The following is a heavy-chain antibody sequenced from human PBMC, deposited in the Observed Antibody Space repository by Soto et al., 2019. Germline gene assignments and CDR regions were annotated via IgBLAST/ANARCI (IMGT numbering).Heavy chain of an antibody. CDR1: GGSFSGYY. J-gene: IGHJ4*02. CDR2: INHSGST. CDR3: ARGVYCSSTSCYHGPFDY. V-gene: IGHV4-34*01. D-gene: IGHD2-2*01. Sequence: PSETLSLTCAVYGGSFSGYYWSWIRQPPGKGLEWIGEINHSGSTNYNPSLKSRVTISVDTSKNQFSLKLSSLRSEDTAVYYCARGVYCSSTSCYHGPFDYWGQGTLVTVLL.